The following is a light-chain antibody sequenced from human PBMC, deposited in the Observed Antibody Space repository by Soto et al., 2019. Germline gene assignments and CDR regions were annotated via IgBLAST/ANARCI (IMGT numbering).Light chain of an antibody. Sequence: QSALTQPASVSGSPGQSITISCTGTSSDVGGYNYVSWYQQHPGKAPKLMIYEVSNRPSGVSNRFSGSKSGNTASLTISGLQAEDEADYYCGSYTSSSTYVFGTGTKVTV. CDR1: SSDVGGYNY. CDR3: GSYTSSSTYV. CDR2: EVS. J-gene: IGLJ1*01. V-gene: IGLV2-14*01.